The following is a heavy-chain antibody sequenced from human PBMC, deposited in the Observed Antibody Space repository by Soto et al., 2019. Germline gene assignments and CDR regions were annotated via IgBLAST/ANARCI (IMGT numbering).Heavy chain of an antibody. CDR3: ARSRATGVVNWFDP. V-gene: IGHV4-30-2*01. CDR1: GGSISSGGYS. Sequence: PSETLSLTCAVSGGSISSGGYSWSWIRQPPGKGLEWIGYIYHSGSTYYNPSLKRRATISVNRSKNQFSLKLSSVTAADTAVYYCARSRATGVVNWFDPWGQGTLVPVSS. CDR2: IYHSGST. J-gene: IGHJ5*02. D-gene: IGHD5-12*01.